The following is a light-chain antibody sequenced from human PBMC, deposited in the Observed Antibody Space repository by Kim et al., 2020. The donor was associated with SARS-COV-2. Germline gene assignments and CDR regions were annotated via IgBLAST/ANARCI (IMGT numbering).Light chain of an antibody. V-gene: IGKV3-15*01. CDR3: QQYNGWPRT. J-gene: IGKJ1*01. CDR1: QSVSTN. Sequence: EIVMTQSPATLSVSPGERATLSYRASQSVSTNLAWYQQKPGQAPRLLIYGASTRDTGIAARFSGSGSGTEFSLTISSLQSEDFAVYYCQQYNGWPRTFGQGTKVDIK. CDR2: GAS.